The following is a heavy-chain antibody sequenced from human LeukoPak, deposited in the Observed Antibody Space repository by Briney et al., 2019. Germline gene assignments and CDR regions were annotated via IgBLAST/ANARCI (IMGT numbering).Heavy chain of an antibody. Sequence: SETLSLTCIVSDGSISYNYWSWNRQSAGKGLELIGRIYYTGSTNYNPSLRSRVTMSVDTSKNQFSLMLSSVTAADTAVYYCARGLSGDSYGFEYWGQGTLVTVSS. J-gene: IGHJ4*02. CDR3: ARGLSGDSYGFEY. V-gene: IGHV4-4*07. D-gene: IGHD5-18*01. CDR2: IYYTGST. CDR1: DGSISYNY.